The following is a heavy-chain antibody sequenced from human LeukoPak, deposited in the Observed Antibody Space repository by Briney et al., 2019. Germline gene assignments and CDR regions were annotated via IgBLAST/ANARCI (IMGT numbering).Heavy chain of an antibody. J-gene: IGHJ4*02. CDR2: ISGSGSRT. CDR1: GFTFSSYA. Sequence: GGSLRLSCAASGFTFSSYAMSWVRQAPGKGLEWVSAISGSGSRTYYADSVKGRFTISRDNAKNSLYLQMNRLRAEDTALYYCAKARSVFSSFGEFDYWGQGTLVTVSS. CDR3: AKARSVFSSFGEFDY. D-gene: IGHD3-3*01. V-gene: IGHV3-23*01.